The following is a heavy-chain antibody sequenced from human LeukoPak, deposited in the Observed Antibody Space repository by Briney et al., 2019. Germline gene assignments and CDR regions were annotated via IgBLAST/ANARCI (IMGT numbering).Heavy chain of an antibody. CDR2: ISSTSSYI. D-gene: IGHD3-16*01. Sequence: GGSLRLSCAASGFTFSSYSMTWVRQAPGKGLEWVSSISSTSSYIYYADSVKGRFTISRDNAKNSLYLQMNSLRAEDTAVYYCARVQSPRYSLFDYWGQGTLVTVSS. V-gene: IGHV3-21*01. CDR1: GFTFSSYS. J-gene: IGHJ4*02. CDR3: ARVQSPRYSLFDY.